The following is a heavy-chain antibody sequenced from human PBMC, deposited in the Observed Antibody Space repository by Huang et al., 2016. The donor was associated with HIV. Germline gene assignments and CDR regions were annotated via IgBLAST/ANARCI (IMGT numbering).Heavy chain of an antibody. Sequence: QVQLVESGGGVVQPGRSLRLSCAAFGFTFNKFDMHWVRQMPGKGLEGVAIISYDGSSKYHADSVKGRFTISRDNSKNTVYLQMNSLRVEDTAVYYCAKDGRGSGTYYDYFEYWGQGTLVTVSS. J-gene: IGHJ4*02. CDR3: AKDGRGSGTYYDYFEY. CDR1: GFTFNKFD. CDR2: ISYDGSSK. V-gene: IGHV3-30*18. D-gene: IGHD1-26*01.